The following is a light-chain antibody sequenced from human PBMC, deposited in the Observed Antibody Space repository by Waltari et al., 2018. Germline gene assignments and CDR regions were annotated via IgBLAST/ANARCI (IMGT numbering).Light chain of an antibody. CDR2: DVD. J-gene: IGLJ3*02. CDR3: NSYTRSKTWV. CDR1: SRDIGNYNY. Sequence: QSALTQPASVSGSPGQSITISCTGTSRDIGNYNYVSWYQQFPGKVPKLMIYDVDKRPPGVSNRFSGSKSGNTASLTISGLQAEDEAHYYCNSYTRSKTWVFGGGTDLTVL. V-gene: IGLV2-14*01.